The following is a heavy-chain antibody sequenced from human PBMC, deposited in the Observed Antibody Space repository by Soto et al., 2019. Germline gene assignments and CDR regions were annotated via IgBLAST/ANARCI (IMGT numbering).Heavy chain of an antibody. D-gene: IGHD5-18*01. CDR1: GYIFTRYV. V-gene: IGHV1-3*01. CDR3: ARSGIELWLYYFDY. Sequence: ASVKVSCKTSGYIFTRYVMHWVRQAPGQRFEWMGWINAGNGDTKYSQKFQGRVSINRDTSASTAYMELSSLRFEDTAVYYCARSGIELWLYYFDYWGQGTVVTVSS. J-gene: IGHJ4*02. CDR2: INAGNGDT.